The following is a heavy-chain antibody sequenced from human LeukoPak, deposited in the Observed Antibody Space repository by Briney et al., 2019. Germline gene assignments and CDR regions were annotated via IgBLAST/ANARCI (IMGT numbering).Heavy chain of an antibody. V-gene: IGHV3-21*01. CDR3: ARGSYDSSGYPAHY. CDR1: GFTFSSYS. D-gene: IGHD3-22*01. J-gene: IGHJ4*02. Sequence: GGSLRLSCAASGFTFSSYSVNWVRQAPGKGLEWVSSISSSSSYIYYADSVKGRFTISRDNAKNSLYLQMNSLRAEDTAVYYCARGSYDSSGYPAHYWGQGTLVTVSS. CDR2: ISSSSSYI.